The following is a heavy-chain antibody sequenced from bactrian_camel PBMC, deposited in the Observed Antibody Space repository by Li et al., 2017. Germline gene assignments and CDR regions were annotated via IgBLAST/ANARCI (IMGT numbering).Heavy chain of an antibody. CDR2: FYPGDDSK. J-gene: IGHJ4*01. CDR1: GDTYRRAC. D-gene: IGHD2*01. Sequence: HVQLVESGGGSVQAGGSLRLSCEASGDTYRRACMGWFRQVPGEEREGVATFYPGDDSKDYADSVKGRFTISQDKAKNAMYLQMNSLKTEDTAAYSCAAFGGGDCPISGYEGQGTQVTVS. V-gene: IGHV3S1*01.